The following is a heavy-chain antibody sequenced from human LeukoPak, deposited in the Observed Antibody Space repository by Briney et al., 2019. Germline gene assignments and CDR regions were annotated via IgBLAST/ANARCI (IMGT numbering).Heavy chain of an antibody. J-gene: IGHJ6*03. V-gene: IGHV3-20*04. CDR2: INWNGGST. CDR1: GFTFDDYG. Sequence: GGSLRLSCAASGFTFDDYGMSWVRHAPGKGLEWVSGINWNGGSTVYADSVKGRFTISRDNAKNSLYLQMNSLRAEDTALYYCARGPGAAMVDILDYYYYMDVWGKGTTVTVSS. CDR3: ARGPGAAMVDILDYYYYMDV. D-gene: IGHD5-18*01.